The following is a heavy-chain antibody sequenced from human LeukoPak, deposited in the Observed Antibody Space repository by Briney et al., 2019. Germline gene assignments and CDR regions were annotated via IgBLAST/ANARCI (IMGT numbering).Heavy chain of an antibody. V-gene: IGHV4-61*02. Sequence: SETLSLTCTVSGGSISSGSYYWSWIRQPAGKGLEWIGRIYTSGSTNYNPSLKSRVTISVDTSKNQFSLKLSSVTAPDTAVYYCARGGGRNYGRRSIHSQYNYFDYWGQGTLVTVSS. D-gene: IGHD1-7*01. CDR3: ARGGGRNYGRRSIHSQYNYFDY. CDR2: IYTSGST. J-gene: IGHJ4*02. CDR1: GGSISSGSYY.